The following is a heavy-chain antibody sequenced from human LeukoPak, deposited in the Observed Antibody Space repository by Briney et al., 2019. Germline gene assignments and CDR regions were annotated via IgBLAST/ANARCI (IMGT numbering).Heavy chain of an antibody. CDR1: GASIRNHH. CDR2: IYTSGSS. V-gene: IGHV4-4*07. CDR3: ARSTHYYYYYMDV. J-gene: IGHJ6*03. Sequence: SETLSLTCTVSGASIRNHHWSWIRQPAGKGLEWLGRIYTSGSSNYNPSLKSRVIMSVDTSKNQFSLRLNSVTAADTAVYYCARSTHYYYYYMDVWGKRITVTISS.